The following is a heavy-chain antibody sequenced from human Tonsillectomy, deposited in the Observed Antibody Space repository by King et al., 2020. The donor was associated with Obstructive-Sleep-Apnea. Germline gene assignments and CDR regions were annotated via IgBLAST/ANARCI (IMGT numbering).Heavy chain of an antibody. J-gene: IGHJ4*02. CDR2: ISGSGFST. CDR3: AKENGYSSGSPYYFDN. D-gene: IGHD5-18*01. CDR1: GFTFSNYA. V-gene: IGHV3-23*04. Sequence: EVQLVESGGGLVQPGGSLRLSCEASGFTFSNYAMSWVRQAPGKGLEWVSVISGSGFSTYYADSVRDRFTISRDNSKNTLYLQMNSLRAEDTAIYYCAKENGYSSGSPYYFDNWGQGTLVTVSS.